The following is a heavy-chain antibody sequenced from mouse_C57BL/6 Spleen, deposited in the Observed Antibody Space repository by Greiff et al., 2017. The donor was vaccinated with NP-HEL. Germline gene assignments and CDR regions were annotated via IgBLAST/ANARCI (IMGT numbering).Heavy chain of an antibody. CDR1: GYTFTSYW. D-gene: IGHD2-4*01. CDR3: ARWGYDYDGYYAMDY. J-gene: IGHJ4*01. CDR2: IDPSDSET. Sequence: QVQLQQPGAELVRPGSSVKLSCKASGYTFTSYWMHWVKQRPIQGLEWIGNIDPSDSETHYNQKFKDKATLTVAKSSSTAYMQLSSLTSEDSAVYYCARWGYDYDGYYAMDYWGQGTSVTVSS. V-gene: IGHV1-52*01.